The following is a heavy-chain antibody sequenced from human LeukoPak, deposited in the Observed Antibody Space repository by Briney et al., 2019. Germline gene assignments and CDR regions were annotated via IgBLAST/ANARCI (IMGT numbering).Heavy chain of an antibody. CDR2: ISWNSGSI. Sequence: GRSLRLSCAASGFTFDDYAMYWVRQAPGKGLEWVSGISWNSGSIGYADSVKGRFTISRDNAKNSLYLQMNSLRAEDTALYYCAKDLRGYSSSSPLDYWGQGTLVTVSS. CDR1: GFTFDDYA. CDR3: AKDLRGYSSSSPLDY. D-gene: IGHD6-6*01. J-gene: IGHJ4*02. V-gene: IGHV3-9*01.